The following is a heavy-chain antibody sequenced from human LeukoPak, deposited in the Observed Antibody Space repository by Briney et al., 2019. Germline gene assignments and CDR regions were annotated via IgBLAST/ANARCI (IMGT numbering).Heavy chain of an antibody. V-gene: IGHV3-64*01. J-gene: IGHJ6*02. CDR2: ISSNGGST. Sequence: GGSLRLSCAASGFTFSSYAMHRVRQAPGKGLEYVSAISSNGGSTSYANSVKGRFTISRDNSKNTLYLQMGSLRAEDMAVYYCARDSDGMSVWGLGTTVTVSS. CDR1: GFTFSSYA. CDR3: ARDSDGMSV.